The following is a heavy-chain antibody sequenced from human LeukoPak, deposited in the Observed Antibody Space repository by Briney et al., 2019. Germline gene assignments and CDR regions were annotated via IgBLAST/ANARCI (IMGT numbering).Heavy chain of an antibody. Sequence: GGSLRLSCTASGFIFSRYGMHWVRQAPGKGLEWAAVIWYDGSNPAYGDSVKGRFTISRDNSKNTLYLQMNSLRVEDTAIYYCAKRADGCSGVSCYYYYMDVWGKGTTVTVSS. D-gene: IGHD2-15*01. V-gene: IGHV3-33*06. CDR3: AKRADGCSGVSCYYYYMDV. CDR2: IWYDGSNP. J-gene: IGHJ6*03. CDR1: GFIFSRYG.